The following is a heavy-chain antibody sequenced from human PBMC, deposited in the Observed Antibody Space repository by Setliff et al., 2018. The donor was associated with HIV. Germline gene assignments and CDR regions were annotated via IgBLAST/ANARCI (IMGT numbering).Heavy chain of an antibody. Sequence: PSETLSLTCAVYGGSFSGYYWSWIRQPPGKGRQWIGEINHSGSTNYNPSLKSRVTISVDTSKNQFSLKLSSVTAADTAVYYCARVWYNVDIVATIIAVAGRKGYFDYWGQGTLVTVSS. CDR2: INHSGST. V-gene: IGHV4-34*01. CDR1: GGSFSGYY. CDR3: ARVWYNVDIVATIIAVAGRKGYFDY. J-gene: IGHJ4*02. D-gene: IGHD5-12*01.